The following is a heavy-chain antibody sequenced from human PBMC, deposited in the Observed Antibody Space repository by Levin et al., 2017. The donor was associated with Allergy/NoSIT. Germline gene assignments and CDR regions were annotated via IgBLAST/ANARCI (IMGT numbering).Heavy chain of an antibody. CDR1: GFTFSSYA. Sequence: SCAASGFTFSSYAMHWVRQAPGKGLEWVAVISYDGSNKYYADSVKGRFTISRDNSKNTLYLQMNSLRAEDTAVYYCASDDYGDYSFDYWGQGTLVTVSS. CDR3: ASDDYGDYSFDY. V-gene: IGHV3-30-3*01. J-gene: IGHJ4*02. CDR2: ISYDGSNK. D-gene: IGHD4-17*01.